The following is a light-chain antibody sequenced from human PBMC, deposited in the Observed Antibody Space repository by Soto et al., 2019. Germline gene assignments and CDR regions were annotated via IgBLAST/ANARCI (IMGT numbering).Light chain of an antibody. V-gene: IGKV1-39*01. CDR2: GAS. CDR3: QQNYRAPLT. Sequence: DIQMTQSPSSVSALIGDRVTITCRASQGVGSHVNWYQQKPGKAPNLLIHGASNLQSGVPSTFSGSGSGTDFTLTISSLQPEDFATYYCQQNYRAPLTFGGGTKGEIK. J-gene: IGKJ4*01. CDR1: QGVGSH.